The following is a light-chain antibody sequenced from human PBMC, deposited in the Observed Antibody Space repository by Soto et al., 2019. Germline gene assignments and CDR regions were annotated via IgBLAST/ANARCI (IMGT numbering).Light chain of an antibody. Sequence: VITQSPDTLSVSPGWRATLSCRASQSVSSYLAWYQQKPGQAPRLLIYGASTRATGTPARFSGSGSGTEFTLTISSLQSEDFAIYYCHQYNLWPWTFGQGTKVDI. CDR3: HQYNLWPWT. J-gene: IGKJ1*01. CDR2: GAS. V-gene: IGKV3-15*01. CDR1: QSVSSY.